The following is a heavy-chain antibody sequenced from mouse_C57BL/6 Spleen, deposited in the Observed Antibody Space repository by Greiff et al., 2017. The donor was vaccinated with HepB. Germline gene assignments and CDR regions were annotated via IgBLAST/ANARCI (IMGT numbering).Heavy chain of an antibody. D-gene: IGHD4-1*01. Sequence: VQLQHSGPELVKPGASVKISCKASGYAFSSSWMNWVKQRPGKGLEWIGRIYPGDGDTNYNGKFKGKATLTADKSSSTAYMQLSSLTSEDSAVYFCARESRELGCMDYWGQGTSVTVSS. CDR1: GYAFSSSW. CDR3: ARESRELGCMDY. CDR2: IYPGDGDT. J-gene: IGHJ4*01. V-gene: IGHV1-82*01.